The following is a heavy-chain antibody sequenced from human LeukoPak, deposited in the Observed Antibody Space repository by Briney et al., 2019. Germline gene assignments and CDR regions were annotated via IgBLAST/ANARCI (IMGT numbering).Heavy chain of an antibody. CDR3: ARDSSYYYDSSGHFDY. CDR2: ISYDGSNK. D-gene: IGHD3-22*01. Sequence: GRSLRLSCAASGFTFSSYAMHWVRQAPGKGLEWVAVISYDGSNKYYADSVKGRSTISRDNSKNTLYLQMNSLRAEDTAVYYCARDSSYYYDSSGHFDYWGQGTLVTVSS. V-gene: IGHV3-30*01. J-gene: IGHJ4*02. CDR1: GFTFSSYA.